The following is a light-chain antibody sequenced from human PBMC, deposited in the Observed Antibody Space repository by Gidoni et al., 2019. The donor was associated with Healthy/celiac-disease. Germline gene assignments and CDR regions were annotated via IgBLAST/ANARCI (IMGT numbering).Light chain of an antibody. CDR2: AAS. J-gene: IGKJ1*01. Sequence: DIQMNQSPSSLAASVGDRVTITCRASQGISNYLAWYQQTPGKVPKLLIYAASTLPSGVPSRFSGSGSGTDFTLTISSLQPEDVATYYCQKYNSAPPETFXXXTKVEIK. CDR3: QKYNSAPPET. V-gene: IGKV1-27*01. CDR1: QGISNY.